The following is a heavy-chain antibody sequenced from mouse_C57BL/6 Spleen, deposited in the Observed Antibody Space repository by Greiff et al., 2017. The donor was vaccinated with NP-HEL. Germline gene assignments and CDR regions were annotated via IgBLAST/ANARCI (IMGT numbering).Heavy chain of an antibody. CDR2: IHPNSGST. CDR3: ARRNGDDDALEFAY. V-gene: IGHV1-64*01. J-gene: IGHJ3*01. Sequence: QVQLQQPGAELVKPGASVKLSCKASGYTFTSYWMHWVKQRPGQGLEWIGMIHPNSGSTNYNEKFKSKATLTVDNSSSTAYMQLSSLTSEDSAVYYCARRNGDDDALEFAYWGQGTLVTVSA. CDR1: GYTFTSYW. D-gene: IGHD2-2*01.